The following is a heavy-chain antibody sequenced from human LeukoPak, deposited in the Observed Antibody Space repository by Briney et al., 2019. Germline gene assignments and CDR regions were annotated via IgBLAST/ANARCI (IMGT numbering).Heavy chain of an antibody. J-gene: IGHJ4*02. V-gene: IGHV5-51*01. CDR2: IYPGDSDT. D-gene: IGHD6-13*01. CDR3: ARRGEQQLDFDY. Sequence: GESLNISCQASGYTFTRSWIGWVRQVPGKGLEWMGIIYPGDSDTRYSPSFQGQVTISADKSISTAYLQWSSLKASDTAMYYCARRGEQQLDFDYWGQGTLVTVSS. CDR1: GYTFTRSW.